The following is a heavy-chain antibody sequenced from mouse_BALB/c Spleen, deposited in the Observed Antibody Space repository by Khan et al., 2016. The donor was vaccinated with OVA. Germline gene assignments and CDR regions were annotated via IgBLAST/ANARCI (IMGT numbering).Heavy chain of an antibody. CDR2: VSTGGSYT. CDR3: TRLAYYYDSEGFAY. D-gene: IGHD1-1*01. Sequence: EVELVESEGDLVKPGGSLKLSCAASGFTFSTYGMSWVRQAPDKRLEWVATVSTGGSYTYSPDSVKGRFTIFRDNAKTTLYLQMSGLRSEDTAMFYCTRLAYYYDSEGFAYWGQGTLVTVSA. CDR1: GFTFSTYG. V-gene: IGHV5-6*01. J-gene: IGHJ3*01.